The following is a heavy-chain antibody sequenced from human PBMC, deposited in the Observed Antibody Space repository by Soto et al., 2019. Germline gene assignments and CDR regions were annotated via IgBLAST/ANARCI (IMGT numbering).Heavy chain of an antibody. CDR1: GGSIYRSGYY. CDR3: GKVLVGATGHNYSDS. CDR2: IDYNGVT. D-gene: IGHD2-15*01. J-gene: IGHJ4*02. V-gene: IGHV4-39*01. Sequence: PSETLSLTCTVSGGSIYRSGYYWGWIRQPPGRGLEWIGNIDYNGVTYSNPSLKSRVTISRDTSKNQFSLKLTSVTAADTALYYCGKVLVGATGHNYSDSWGPGTLVTVSS.